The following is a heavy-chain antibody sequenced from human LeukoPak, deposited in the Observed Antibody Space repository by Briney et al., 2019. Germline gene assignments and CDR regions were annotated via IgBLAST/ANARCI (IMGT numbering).Heavy chain of an antibody. CDR2: IRYDGSNK. CDR3: ARDGPSEDNYYYGMDV. Sequence: PGGSLRLSCAASGFTFSSYGMHWVRQAPGKGLEWVAFIRYDGSNKYYADSVKGRFTISRDNSKNTLYLQMNGLRTEDTAVYYCARDGPSEDNYYYGMDVWGQGTTVTVSS. CDR1: GFTFSSYG. V-gene: IGHV3-30*02. J-gene: IGHJ6*02.